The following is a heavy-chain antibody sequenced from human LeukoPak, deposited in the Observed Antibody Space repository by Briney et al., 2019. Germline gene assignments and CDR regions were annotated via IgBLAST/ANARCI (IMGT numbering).Heavy chain of an antibody. V-gene: IGHV3-20*04. CDR1: GFTFDDYC. D-gene: IGHD6-19*01. CDR3: ARGGYSSGGYYFDY. J-gene: IGHJ4*02. Sequence: GGSLRLSCAASGFTFDDYCMSWVPQAPGKGLEWVSGINWNGGSTRYADSVKGRFTISRDNAKHSLYLQMNSLRAGDTAVYYCARGGYSSGGYYFDYWGQGPLDSVSS. CDR2: INWNGGST.